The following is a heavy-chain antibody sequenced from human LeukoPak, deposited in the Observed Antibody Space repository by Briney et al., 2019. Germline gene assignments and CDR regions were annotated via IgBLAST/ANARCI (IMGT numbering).Heavy chain of an antibody. V-gene: IGHV3-30*03. J-gene: IGHJ4*02. CDR1: GFTFSSYG. CDR2: ISDDGSDK. Sequence: PGRSLRLSCAASGFTFSSYGMHWVRQAPGKGLEWVAVISDDGSDKYYADSVKGRFTISRDNSKNTLYLQTNSLRAGDTAVYYCTSSSVFDYWGQGTLVTVSS. D-gene: IGHD3-22*01. CDR3: TSSSVFDY.